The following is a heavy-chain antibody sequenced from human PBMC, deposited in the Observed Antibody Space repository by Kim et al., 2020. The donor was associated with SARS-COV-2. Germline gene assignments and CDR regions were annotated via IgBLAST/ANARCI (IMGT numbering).Heavy chain of an antibody. Sequence: GGSLRLSCAASGFTFDDYAMHWVRQAPGKGLEWVSGISWNSGSIGYADSGKGRFTISRDNAKNSLYLQMNSLRAEETALYYCAKDTHRYSSSSFDYWCQGPLVTVSS. CDR1: GFTFDDYA. J-gene: IGHJ4*02. D-gene: IGHD6-13*01. CDR3: AKDTHRYSSSSFDY. CDR2: ISWNSGSI. V-gene: IGHV3-9*01.